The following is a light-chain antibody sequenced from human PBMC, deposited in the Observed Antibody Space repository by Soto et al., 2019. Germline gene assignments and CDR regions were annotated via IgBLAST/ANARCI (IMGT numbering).Light chain of an antibody. CDR3: QQSYSTPPGT. V-gene: IGKV1-39*01. Sequence: IQMTQSPSSLSASVGYRVTITCRASQSISSYLNWYQQKPGKAPKLLIYATSSLQSGVPSRFSGSGSGTDFTLTIRSLQPEDFATYYCQQSYSTPPGTFGQGTKVDIK. CDR1: QSISSY. CDR2: ATS. J-gene: IGKJ1*01.